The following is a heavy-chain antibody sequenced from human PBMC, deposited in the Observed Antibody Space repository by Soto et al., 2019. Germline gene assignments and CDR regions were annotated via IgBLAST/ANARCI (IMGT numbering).Heavy chain of an antibody. D-gene: IGHD5-12*01. V-gene: IGHV1-69*02. J-gene: IGHJ4*02. CDR1: GGTFSNST. CDR2: LIPILGLA. Sequence: QVQLVQSGAEVRKPGSSVKVSCQASGGTFSNSTVTWVRQAPGQGLEWMGRLIPILGLANYAQKFRGRLTITADKSTTTADMELRSLRSEDTAIYYCAGFKLGDDYWGQGTLVTVSS. CDR3: AGFKLGDDY.